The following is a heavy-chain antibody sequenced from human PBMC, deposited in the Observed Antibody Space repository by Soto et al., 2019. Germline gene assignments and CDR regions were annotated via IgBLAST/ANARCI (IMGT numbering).Heavy chain of an antibody. D-gene: IGHD3-10*01. CDR1: GGSISSGGYY. Sequence: SETLSLTCXVSGGSISSGGYYWSWIRQHPGKGLEWIGYIYYSGSTYYNPSLKSRVTISVDTSKNQFSLKLSSVTAADTAVYYCARENYGSGSYWGQGTLVTVSS. CDR3: ARENYGSGSY. V-gene: IGHV4-31*03. CDR2: IYYSGST. J-gene: IGHJ4*02.